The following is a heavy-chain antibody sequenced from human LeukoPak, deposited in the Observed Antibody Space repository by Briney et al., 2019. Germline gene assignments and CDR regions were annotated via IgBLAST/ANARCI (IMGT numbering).Heavy chain of an antibody. Sequence: SETLSLTCTVSGGSISSSHYYWGWIRQPPGKGLEWIGYSYHSGSTNYNPSFKSRVTISVDTSTKQFSLKLSSVTAADTAVYYCAKNLGYCASSSCLDAFDIWGQGTMVTVSS. CDR2: SYHSGST. V-gene: IGHV4-61*05. CDR1: GGSISSSHYY. CDR3: AKNLGYCASSSCLDAFDI. J-gene: IGHJ3*02. D-gene: IGHD2-2*01.